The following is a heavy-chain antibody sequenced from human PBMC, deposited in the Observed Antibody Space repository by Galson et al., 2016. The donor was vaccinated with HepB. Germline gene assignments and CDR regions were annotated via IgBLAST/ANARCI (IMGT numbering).Heavy chain of an antibody. CDR2: IDPSGGSK. Sequence: SVKVSCKASGYTFTNFYIHWVRQAPGQGLEWMGIIDPSGGSKSYTQKFQGRVTMTRDTSTSTVYMELSSLRSDATAVYYCARNNDQLTAFDYWGQGTLVTVSS. J-gene: IGHJ4*02. D-gene: IGHD2-2*01. CDR3: ARNNDQLTAFDY. CDR1: GYTFTNFY. V-gene: IGHV1-46*01.